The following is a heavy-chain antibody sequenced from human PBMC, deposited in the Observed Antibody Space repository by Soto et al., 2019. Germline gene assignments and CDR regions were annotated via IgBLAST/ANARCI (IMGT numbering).Heavy chain of an antibody. Sequence: QLQLQESGPGLVKPSETLSLTCTVSGGSISSSSYYWGWIRQPPGKGLEWIGSIYYSGSTYYNPSLKSLVTISLDTSKHQFSLKLSSVTAADTTVYYCARLGVMATLRIGTGYNWFDPWGQGTLVTVSS. CDR3: ARLGVMATLRIGTGYNWFDP. CDR2: IYYSGST. J-gene: IGHJ5*02. V-gene: IGHV4-39*01. CDR1: GGSISSSSYY. D-gene: IGHD3-3*01.